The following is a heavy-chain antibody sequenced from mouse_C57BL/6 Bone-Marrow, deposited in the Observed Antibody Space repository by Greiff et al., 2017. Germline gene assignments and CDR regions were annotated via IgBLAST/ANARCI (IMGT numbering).Heavy chain of an antibody. D-gene: IGHD2-1*01. CDR2: IYPRSGNT. CDR1: GYTFTSYG. J-gene: IGHJ2*01. CDR3: ARKKFLLPFDY. V-gene: IGHV1-81*01. Sequence: VNVVESGAELARPGASVKLSCKASGYTFTSYGISWVKQRTGQGLEWIGEIYPRSGNTYYNEKFKGKATLTADKSSSTAYMELRSLTSEDSAVYFCARKKFLLPFDYWGQGTTLTVSS.